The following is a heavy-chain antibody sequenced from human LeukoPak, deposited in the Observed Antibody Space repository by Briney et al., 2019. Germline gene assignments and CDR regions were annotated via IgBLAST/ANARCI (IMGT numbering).Heavy chain of an antibody. J-gene: IGHJ4*02. CDR2: INHSGST. Sequence: SETLSLTCAVYGGSFSGYYWSWIRQPPGKGLEWIGEINHSGSTNYNPSLKSRVTISVDTSKNQFSLKLSSLTAPDTAVYYCARGPHLTRRGTFDYWGQGTLVTVSS. V-gene: IGHV4-34*01. CDR1: GGSFSGYY. CDR3: ARGPHLTRRGTFDY. D-gene: IGHD1-1*01.